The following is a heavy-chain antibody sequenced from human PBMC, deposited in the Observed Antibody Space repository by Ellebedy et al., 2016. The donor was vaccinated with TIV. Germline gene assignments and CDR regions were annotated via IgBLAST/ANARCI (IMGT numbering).Heavy chain of an antibody. J-gene: IGHJ4*02. Sequence: GESLKISCAASGFTFNSYAMSWVRQAPRKGLQWVSASSGSGGRTYYADSSVRGRFTISRDNSKSTLYLQLNGLAVEDTAIYYCAKQPAVGSYYYFDFWGQGTLVTVSS. CDR2: SSGSGGRT. D-gene: IGHD1-26*01. CDR3: AKQPAVGSYYYFDF. CDR1: GFTFNSYA. V-gene: IGHV3-23*01.